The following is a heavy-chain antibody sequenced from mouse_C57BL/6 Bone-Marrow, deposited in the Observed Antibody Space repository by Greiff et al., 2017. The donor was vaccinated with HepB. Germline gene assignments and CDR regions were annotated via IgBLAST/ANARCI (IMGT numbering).Heavy chain of an antibody. J-gene: IGHJ2*01. Sequence: EVQLVESGPGLVKPSQSLSLTCSVTGYPITSGYYWNWIRQFPGNKLEWMGYISYDGSNNYNPSLKNRISITRDTSKNQFFLKLNSVTTEDTATYYCAKGTGPFDYWGQGTTLTVSS. CDR1: GYPITSGYY. D-gene: IGHD4-1*01. V-gene: IGHV3-6*01. CDR2: ISYDGSN. CDR3: AKGTGPFDY.